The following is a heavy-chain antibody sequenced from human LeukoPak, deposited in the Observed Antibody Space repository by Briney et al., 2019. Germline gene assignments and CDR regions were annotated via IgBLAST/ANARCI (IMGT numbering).Heavy chain of an antibody. D-gene: IGHD3-9*01. CDR1: GFTFSNYG. V-gene: IGHV3-33*06. CDR3: AKGLRYFDWSFDAFDI. Sequence: GGSLRLSCAASGFTFSNYGMHWVRQAPGKGLEWVAVIWYDGSNKYYADSVKGRFTISGDNSNNTLYLQMNSLRAGDTAVYYCAKGLRYFDWSFDAFDIWGQGTMVTVSS. J-gene: IGHJ3*02. CDR2: IWYDGSNK.